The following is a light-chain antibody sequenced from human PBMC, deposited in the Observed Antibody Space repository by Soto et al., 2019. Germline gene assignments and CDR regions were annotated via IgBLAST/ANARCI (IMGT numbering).Light chain of an antibody. CDR1: QSVSSSY. Sequence: EIALTQSPGTLSLSPGERATLSCRASQSVSSSYLAWYQQKAGQPPRLLIYGASSRATGIPDRFSGRGSGTDFTLTINRLEPEDFAVYYCQQYGGSPPLTFGGGTKVEIK. CDR2: GAS. J-gene: IGKJ4*01. CDR3: QQYGGSPPLT. V-gene: IGKV3-20*01.